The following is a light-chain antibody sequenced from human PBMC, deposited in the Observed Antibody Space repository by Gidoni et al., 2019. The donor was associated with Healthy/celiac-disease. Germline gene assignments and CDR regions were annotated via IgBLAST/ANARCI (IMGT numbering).Light chain of an antibody. V-gene: IGLV1-40*01. J-gene: IGLJ1*01. Sequence: QSVLTQPPAVSGAPGQRVTISCTGSSSNIGAGYDVHWYQQLPGTAPKLLIYGNSNRPSGVPDRFSGSKSGTSASLAITVLQAEDEADYYCQSYDSSLNVFGTGTKVTFL. CDR3: QSYDSSLNV. CDR2: GNS. CDR1: SSNIGAGYD.